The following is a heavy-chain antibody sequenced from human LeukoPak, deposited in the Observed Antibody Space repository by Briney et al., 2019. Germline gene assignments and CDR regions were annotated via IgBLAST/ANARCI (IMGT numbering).Heavy chain of an antibody. CDR3: AKCYGPYSSNCRNWFDP. V-gene: IGHV3-23*01. Sequence: GGSLRLSCAASGFTFSTSAMSWVRQAPGKGLEWVSTISRSGGATFYADSVKGRFTISRDNSKNTLFLQMNSLRVDDTAVYYCAKCYGPYSSNCRNWFDPWGQGTLVTVSS. CDR1: GFTFSTSA. J-gene: IGHJ5*02. CDR2: ISRSGGAT. D-gene: IGHD6-13*01.